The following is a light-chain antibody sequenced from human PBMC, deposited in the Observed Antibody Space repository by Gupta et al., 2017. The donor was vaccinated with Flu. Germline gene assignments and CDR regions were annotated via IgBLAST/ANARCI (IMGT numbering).Light chain of an antibody. CDR3: QQAFNFPYS. CDR2: AAS. V-gene: IGKV1-12*01. Sequence: PCSVSACVGDRVTSTCRASQGIGNWLAWYQQRPGKAPKLLIYAASSLQGGVPSRFSGSGSGTEFTLTINSLQAEDFATYYCQQAFNFPYSFGPGTTLEVK. CDR1: QGIGNW. J-gene: IGKJ2*01.